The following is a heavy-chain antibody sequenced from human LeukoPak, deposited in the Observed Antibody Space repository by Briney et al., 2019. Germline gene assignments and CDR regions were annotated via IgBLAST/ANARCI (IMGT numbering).Heavy chain of an antibody. Sequence: GGSLRLSCAASGFTFSNNYMSWVRQAPGKGLEWVSVIYSGGNTYYADSVKGRFTISRDNSKNTLYLQMNSLRAEDTAVYYCARDSSGYYDWGQGTLVTVSS. CDR3: ARDSSGYYD. J-gene: IGHJ4*02. D-gene: IGHD3-22*01. V-gene: IGHV3-66*01. CDR1: GFTFSNNY. CDR2: IYSGGNT.